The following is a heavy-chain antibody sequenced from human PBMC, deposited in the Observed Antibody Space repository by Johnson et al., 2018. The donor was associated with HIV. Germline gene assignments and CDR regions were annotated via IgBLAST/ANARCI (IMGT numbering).Heavy chain of an antibody. CDR3: ANFRYYYDTHDAFDI. CDR1: GFTFDDYG. V-gene: IGHV3-23*04. D-gene: IGHD3-22*01. J-gene: IGHJ3*02. Sequence: VQLVESGGGVVRPGGSLRLSCAASGFTFDDYGMSWVRQAPGKGLEWVSAISGSGGSTYYADSVKGRFTISRDNSKNTLYLQMTSLRAEDPAVYYCANFRYYYDTHDAFDIWGQGTMVTVSS. CDR2: ISGSGGST.